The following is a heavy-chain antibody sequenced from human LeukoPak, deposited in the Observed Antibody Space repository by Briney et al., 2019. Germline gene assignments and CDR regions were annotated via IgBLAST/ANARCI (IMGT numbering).Heavy chain of an antibody. V-gene: IGHV3-74*01. CDR1: GFTFSSYW. Sequence: GGSLRLSCAASGFTFSSYWMHWVRQAPGKGLVWVSRINSDGSSTRYADSVKGRFTISRDNAKNTLYLQMNSLRAEDTAVYYCARGGNDYGVYEGYWGRGTLVTVSS. CDR2: INSDGSST. CDR3: ARGGNDYGVYEGY. J-gene: IGHJ4*02. D-gene: IGHD4-17*01.